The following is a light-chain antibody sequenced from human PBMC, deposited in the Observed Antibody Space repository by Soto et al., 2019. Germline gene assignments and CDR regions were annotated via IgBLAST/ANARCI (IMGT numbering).Light chain of an antibody. J-gene: IGKJ2*01. CDR2: LGS. CDR3: MQGLETPYT. Sequence: DIVMTQSPLSLPVTPGEPASISCRSSQSPLHSNGYNFFDWYVQKPGQSPQLLIYLGSNRASGVPARFSGSGSGTDFTLKISRVEAEDAGVYYCMQGLETPYTFGQGTKLEIK. V-gene: IGKV2-28*01. CDR1: QSPLHSNGYNF.